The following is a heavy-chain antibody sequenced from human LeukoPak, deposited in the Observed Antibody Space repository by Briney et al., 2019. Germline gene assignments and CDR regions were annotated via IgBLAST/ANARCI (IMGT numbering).Heavy chain of an antibody. D-gene: IGHD4-17*01. CDR2: IYSGGST. J-gene: IGHJ4*02. CDR3: ARGHDYGDYVSDY. Sequence: GGSLRLSCAASGFTVSSNYMSWVRQAPGKGLEWVSVIYSGGSTYYADSVKGRFTISRDNSKNTLYLQMNSLRAEDTAVYYCARGHDYGDYVSDYWGQETLVTVSS. V-gene: IGHV3-66*02. CDR1: GFTVSSNY.